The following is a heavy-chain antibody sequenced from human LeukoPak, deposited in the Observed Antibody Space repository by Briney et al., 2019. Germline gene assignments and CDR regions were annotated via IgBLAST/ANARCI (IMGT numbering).Heavy chain of an antibody. D-gene: IGHD1-26*01. J-gene: IGHJ5*02. V-gene: IGHV4-39*07. CDR1: GGSISSSSYY. Sequence: SETLSLTCTVSGGSISSSSYYWGWIRQPPGKGLEWIGSIYYSGSTYYNPSLKSRVTISVDTSKNQFSLKLSSVTAADTAVYYCARDGKGDSGSYPRWFDPWGQGTLVTVSS. CDR3: ARDGKGDSGSYPRWFDP. CDR2: IYYSGST.